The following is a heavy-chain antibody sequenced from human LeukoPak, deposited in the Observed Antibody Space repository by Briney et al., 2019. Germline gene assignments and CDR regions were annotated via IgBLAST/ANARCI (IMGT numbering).Heavy chain of an antibody. Sequence: ASVKVSCKASGYTFTGYYIHWVRQAPGQGLEWMGWINPNSGGTNYAQKFQGRVTMTRDTSISTAYMELSRLRSDDTAVYYCAIALRLPAATYYFDYWGQGTLVTVSS. J-gene: IGHJ4*02. CDR2: INPNSGGT. V-gene: IGHV1-2*02. D-gene: IGHD2-2*01. CDR3: AIALRLPAATYYFDY. CDR1: GYTFTGYY.